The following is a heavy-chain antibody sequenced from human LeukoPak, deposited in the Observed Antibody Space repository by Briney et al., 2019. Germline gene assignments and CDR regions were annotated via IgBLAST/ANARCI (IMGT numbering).Heavy chain of an antibody. J-gene: IGHJ4*02. D-gene: IGHD1-20*01. CDR1: GGSISSVSYY. V-gene: IGHV4-39*01. Sequence: SETLSLTCTVSGGSISSVSYYWGWIRQPPGKGLEWIGSISYNGGTYYNPSLKSRVTIFVDTSKNQFYLKLSSVTAADTAVYYCARRISGTTSDSFDYWGQGTLVTVSS. CDR3: ARRISGTTSDSFDY. CDR2: ISYNGGT.